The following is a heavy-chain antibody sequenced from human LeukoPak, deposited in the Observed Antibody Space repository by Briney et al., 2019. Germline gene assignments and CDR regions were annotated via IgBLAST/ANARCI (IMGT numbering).Heavy chain of an antibody. D-gene: IGHD5-12*01. CDR3: ARGGGYSGYDTETFDY. CDR2: IYRSGST. J-gene: IGHJ4*02. CDR1: GGSISSGGYS. V-gene: IGHV4-30-2*01. Sequence: SETLSLTCAVSGGSISSGGYSWSWIRQPPGKGLEWIGYIYRSGSTYYNPSLKSRVTISVDRSKNQFSLKLSSVTAADTAVYYCARGGGYSGYDTETFDYWGQGTLVTVSS.